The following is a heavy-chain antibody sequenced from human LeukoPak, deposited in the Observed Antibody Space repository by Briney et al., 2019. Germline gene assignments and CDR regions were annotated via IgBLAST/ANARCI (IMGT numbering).Heavy chain of an antibody. D-gene: IGHD2-2*01. Sequence: PGGSLRLSCTASGFTFSSYAMTWVRQAPGKGLEWVSVISPSGGSTYSADSVKGRFTISRDNSKNTLYLQMNSLRAEDTAVYYCAKEVEYQLLYWGQGTLVTVSS. CDR1: GFTFSSYA. CDR3: AKEVEYQLLY. V-gene: IGHV3-23*01. J-gene: IGHJ4*02. CDR2: ISPSGGST.